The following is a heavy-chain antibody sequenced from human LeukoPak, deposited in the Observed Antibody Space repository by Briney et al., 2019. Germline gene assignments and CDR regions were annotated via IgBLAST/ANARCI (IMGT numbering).Heavy chain of an antibody. D-gene: IGHD3-22*01. CDR2: ISGSGGST. J-gene: IGHJ4*02. CDR3: AKDSIYSSGYIFDY. V-gene: IGHV3-23*01. CDR1: GFTFSSYT. Sequence: PGRSLRLSCAASGFTFSSYTMHWVRQAPGKGLEWVSAISGSGGSTYYADSVKGRFTISRDNSKNTLYLQMNSLRAEDTAVYYCAKDSIYSSGYIFDYWGQGTLVTVSS.